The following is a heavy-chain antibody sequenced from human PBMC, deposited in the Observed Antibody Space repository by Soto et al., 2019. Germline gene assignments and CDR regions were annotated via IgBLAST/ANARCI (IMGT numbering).Heavy chain of an antibody. J-gene: IGHJ6*02. CDR3: ARDRNVRGYSGYDQSRYYYSGLDV. CDR1: GGSVSSGSYY. Sequence: PSETLSLTCTVSGGSVSSGSYYWSWIRQPPGKGLEWIGNIYYTGSSDYNPSLKSRVIISRDTSKNQFSLKLSSVTAADTAVYYCARDRNVRGYSGYDQSRYYYSGLDVWGQGTTVTVSS. D-gene: IGHD5-12*01. CDR2: IYYTGSS. V-gene: IGHV4-61*01.